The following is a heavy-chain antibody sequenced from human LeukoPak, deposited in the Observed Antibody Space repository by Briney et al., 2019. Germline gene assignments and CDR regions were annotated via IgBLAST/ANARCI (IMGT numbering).Heavy chain of an antibody. Sequence: PGGSLRLSCAASGFTVSSNYMSWVRQAPGKGLEWVSLIYSGGSTYYADSVKGRFTISRDNSKNTLYLQMNSLRAEDTAVYYCARVNSDYYYYSMDVWGKGTTVTVSS. V-gene: IGHV3-53*01. J-gene: IGHJ6*03. CDR1: GFTVSSNY. CDR3: ARVNSDYYYYSMDV. CDR2: IYSGGST. D-gene: IGHD1-7*01.